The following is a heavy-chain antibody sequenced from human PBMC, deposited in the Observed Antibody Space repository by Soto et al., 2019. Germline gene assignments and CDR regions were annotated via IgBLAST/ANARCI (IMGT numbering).Heavy chain of an antibody. CDR3: ARRDTGRATLPY. V-gene: IGHV4-39*01. Sequence: PSETLSLTCTVFGDSISISSYYLSWIRQPPGKGLEWIGSIYYSGNTYYNPSLKSRVTISVDTSKNQFSLKLTSVTAADTAIYYCARRDTGRATLPYWGQGRQVTIYS. CDR2: IYYSGNT. CDR1: GDSISISSYY. D-gene: IGHD6-13*01. J-gene: IGHJ4*02.